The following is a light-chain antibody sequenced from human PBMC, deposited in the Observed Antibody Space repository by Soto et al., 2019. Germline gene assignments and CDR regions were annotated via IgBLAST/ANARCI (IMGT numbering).Light chain of an antibody. Sequence: IQMTQSPSSLSASVGDRVIITCRASQTISSHLNWYQQKPGKAPNLLVYAASSLQSGVPSRFSGSGSGTDFTLTISSLQPDDFATYYCQQFNSYSRTFGQGTKVDIK. J-gene: IGKJ1*01. CDR3: QQFNSYSRT. CDR2: AAS. CDR1: QTISSH. V-gene: IGKV1-13*02.